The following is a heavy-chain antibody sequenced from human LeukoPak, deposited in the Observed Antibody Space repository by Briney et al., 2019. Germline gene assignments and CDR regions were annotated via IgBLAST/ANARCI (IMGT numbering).Heavy chain of an antibody. CDR1: RGSISSNY. J-gene: IGHJ4*02. CDR3: ARHQASSGSPRFDD. V-gene: IGHV4-59*08. D-gene: IGHD3-10*01. CDR2: IYYSGST. Sequence: SETLSLTCSVCRGSISSNYWSWIQQSPGKGLEWLGHIYYSGSTNYNPSLKSRVTISVYTSKNQFSLKLNSVTAADTAVYYCARHQASSGSPRFDDWGQGTLVTVSP.